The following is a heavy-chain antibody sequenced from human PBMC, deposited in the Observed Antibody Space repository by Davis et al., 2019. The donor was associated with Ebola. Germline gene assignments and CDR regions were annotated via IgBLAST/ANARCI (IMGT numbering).Heavy chain of an antibody. CDR1: GFTFSSYA. CDR2: ISGSGGST. V-gene: IGHV3-23*01. Sequence: PGGSLRLSCAASGFTFSSYAMSWVRQAPGKGLEWVSAISGSGGSTYYADSVKGRFTISRDNSKNTLYLQMSSLRSEDTAVYYCARGGPYGVTGAFDIWGQGTMVTVSS. J-gene: IGHJ3*02. CDR3: ARGGPYGVTGAFDI. D-gene: IGHD4-17*01.